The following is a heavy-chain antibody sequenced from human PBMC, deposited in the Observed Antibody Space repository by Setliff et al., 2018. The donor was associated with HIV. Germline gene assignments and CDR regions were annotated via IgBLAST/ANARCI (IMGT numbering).Heavy chain of an antibody. V-gene: IGHV3-30*02. Sequence: PVGSLRLSCAASGFTFRNFGMHWVRQAPGKGLEWIAFIRSSGSVVHYAASVKGRFTISRDNFKNRLFLQMDNLRTEDTATYYCAKDDGYCSGETCDSYMDVWGKGTTVTVSS. CDR1: GFTFRNFG. D-gene: IGHD2-15*01. J-gene: IGHJ6*03. CDR3: AKDDGYCSGETCDSYMDV. CDR2: IRSSGSVV.